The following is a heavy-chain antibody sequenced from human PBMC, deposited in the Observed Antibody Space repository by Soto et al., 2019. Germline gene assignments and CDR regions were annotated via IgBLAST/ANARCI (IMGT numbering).Heavy chain of an antibody. CDR3: ARSSGYYYVDY. CDR2: INAGNGNT. CDR1: GYTFTSYA. Sequence: QVQLVQSGAEVKKPGASVKVFCKASGYTFTSYAMHWVRQAPGQRLEWMGWINAGNGNTKYSQKLQGRVTITRDTPESTAYMELSSLRSEDTAVYYCARSSGYYYVDYWGQGTLVTVSS. J-gene: IGHJ4*02. V-gene: IGHV1-3*01. D-gene: IGHD3-22*01.